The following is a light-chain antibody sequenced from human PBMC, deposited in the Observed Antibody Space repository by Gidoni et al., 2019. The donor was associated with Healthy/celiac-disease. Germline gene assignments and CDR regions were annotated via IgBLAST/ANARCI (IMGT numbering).Light chain of an antibody. Sequence: EIVLTQSPATLSLSPGERATLSCRASQNVSSYLAWYQQKPGQAPRLLIYDASNRATGIPARFSGSGSGTDFTLTISSLEPEDFAVYYCQQRSNWPPFFXGXTKVXIK. CDR1: QNVSSY. J-gene: IGKJ4*01. CDR3: QQRSNWPPF. CDR2: DAS. V-gene: IGKV3-11*01.